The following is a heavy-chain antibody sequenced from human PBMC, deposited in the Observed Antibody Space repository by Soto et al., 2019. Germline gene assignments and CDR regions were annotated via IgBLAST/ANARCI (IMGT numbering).Heavy chain of an antibody. Sequence: GGSLRLSCAASGFTFSSYSMNWVRQAPGKGLEWVSYISSSSSTIYYADYVKGRFTISRDNAKNSLYLQMNSLRDEDTAVYYCSIEDPVYAIVGYSYYYGMDVWGQGTTVTVSS. D-gene: IGHD2-8*01. CDR1: GFTFSSYS. CDR2: ISSSSSTI. CDR3: SIEDPVYAIVGYSYYYGMDV. J-gene: IGHJ6*02. V-gene: IGHV3-48*02.